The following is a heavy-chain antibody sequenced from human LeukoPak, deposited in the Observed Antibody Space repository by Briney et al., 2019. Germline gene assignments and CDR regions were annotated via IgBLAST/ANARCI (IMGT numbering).Heavy chain of an antibody. CDR2: INAGTGDT. CDR3: AAYTSGGEGDH. J-gene: IGHJ4*02. V-gene: IGHV1-3*01. Sequence: ASVKVSCKASGYTFTNYVIHWVRQAPGQRLEWMGWINAGTGDTKYSQNFQGRVTITRDTSARTGYMELSSLRSEDTAVYYCAAYTSGGEGDHWGQGTLVTASS. CDR1: GYTFTNYV. D-gene: IGHD3-10*01.